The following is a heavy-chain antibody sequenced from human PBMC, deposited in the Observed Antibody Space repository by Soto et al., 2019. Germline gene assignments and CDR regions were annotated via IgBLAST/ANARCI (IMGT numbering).Heavy chain of an antibody. CDR1: GYTLTELS. CDR3: ATDSSVVPAARGVAFDI. CDR2: FDPEDGET. J-gene: IGHJ3*02. Sequence: ASVKVSCKVSGYTLTELSMHWVRQAPGKGLEWMGGFDPEDGETIYAQKFQGRVTMTEDTSTDTAYMELSSLRSGDTAVYYCATDSSVVPAARGVAFDIWGQGTMVTVSS. V-gene: IGHV1-24*01. D-gene: IGHD2-2*01.